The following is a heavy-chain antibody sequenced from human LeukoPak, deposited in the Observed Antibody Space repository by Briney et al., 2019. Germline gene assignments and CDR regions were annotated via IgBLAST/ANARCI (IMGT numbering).Heavy chain of an antibody. CDR3: ARDRGMGSGSYYGWFDP. CDR1: GFTFSSYA. Sequence: GGSLRLSCAASGFTFSSYAMHWVRQAPGKGLEWVAVISYDGSNKYYADSVKGRFTISRDNSKNTLYLQMNSLRAEDTAVYYCARDRGMGSGSYYGWFDPWGQGTLDTVSS. D-gene: IGHD3-10*01. V-gene: IGHV3-30*04. J-gene: IGHJ5*02. CDR2: ISYDGSNK.